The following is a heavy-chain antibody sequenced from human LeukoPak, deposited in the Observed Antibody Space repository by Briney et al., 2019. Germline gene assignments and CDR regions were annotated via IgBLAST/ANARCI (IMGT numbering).Heavy chain of an antibody. V-gene: IGHV1-24*01. CDR2: FDPEDGET. D-gene: IGHD3-16*02. Sequence: ASVKVSCKVSGYTLTELSMHWVRQAPGKGLEWMGGFDPEDGETIYAQKFQGRVTMTEDTSTDTAYMELSSLRSEDTAVYYCAGLRLGELSLKGVFDYWGQGTLVTVSS. CDR3: AGLRLGELSLKGVFDY. J-gene: IGHJ4*02. CDR1: GYTLTELS.